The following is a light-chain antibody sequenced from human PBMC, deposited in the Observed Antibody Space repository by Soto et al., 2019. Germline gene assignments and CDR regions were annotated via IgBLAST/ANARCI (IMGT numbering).Light chain of an antibody. CDR1: QSISTS. Sequence: DIQMTQSPSAVSASVGDRVTITCRASQSISTSLAWYQQKPGKPPKFLISDASSLPSGVSSRFSGSGSGTEFTLTISSLQPDDFATYYCQQYESDSRTFGQGTKVDI. CDR2: DAS. V-gene: IGKV1-5*01. J-gene: IGKJ1*01. CDR3: QQYESDSRT.